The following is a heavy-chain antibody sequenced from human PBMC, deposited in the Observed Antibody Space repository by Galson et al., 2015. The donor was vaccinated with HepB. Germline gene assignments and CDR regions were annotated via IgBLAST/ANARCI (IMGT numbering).Heavy chain of an antibody. CDR2: ISSDGSST. J-gene: IGHJ4*02. Sequence: SLRLSCAASRFTFSTYAMHWVRQAPGKGLEWLPFISSDGSSTYYTDSVKGRFTISRDNSKNTLYLQMDSLRVEDTATYYCATPYHTGDFDFWGQGTLVTVSS. V-gene: IGHV3-30*14. CDR3: ATPYHTGDFDF. D-gene: IGHD3-3*01. CDR1: RFTFSTYA.